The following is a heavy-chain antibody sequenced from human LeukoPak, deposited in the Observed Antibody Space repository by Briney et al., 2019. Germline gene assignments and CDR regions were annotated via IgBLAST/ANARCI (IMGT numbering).Heavy chain of an antibody. CDR2: ISYSGGST. D-gene: IGHD3-10*01. Sequence: PGGSLRLSCAASGFTFSDYYMSWIRQAPGKGLEWVSGISYSGGSTYYADSVKGRFTISRDNSKNTLYLQMNSLRAEDTAVYYCAKDRDRASMDVWGKGTTVTVSS. V-gene: IGHV3-23*01. J-gene: IGHJ6*03. CDR1: GFTFSDYY. CDR3: AKDRDRASMDV.